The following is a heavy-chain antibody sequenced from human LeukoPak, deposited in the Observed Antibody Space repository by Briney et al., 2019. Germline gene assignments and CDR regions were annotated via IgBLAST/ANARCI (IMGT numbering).Heavy chain of an antibody. CDR2: IRDSGEA. CDR3: ARDRAALQDWVEFDP. Sequence: VQPGGSLRLSCAVSGFRVSDYYMSWVRQAPGTGLGWVGLIRDSGEAFYADFVRGRFAISRDESENTLYLQMNSLRVEDTAVYFCARDRAALQDWVEFDPWGQGTPVIVSS. J-gene: IGHJ5*02. D-gene: IGHD3/OR15-3a*01. V-gene: IGHV3-66*02. CDR1: GFRVSDYY.